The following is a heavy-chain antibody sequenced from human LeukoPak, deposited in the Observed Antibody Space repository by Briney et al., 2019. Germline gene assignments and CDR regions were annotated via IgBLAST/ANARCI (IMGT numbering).Heavy chain of an antibody. CDR2: IYTSGGT. J-gene: IGHJ3*02. CDR1: GGSISSYY. Sequence: SSETLSLTCTVSGGSISSYYWSWIRQPAGKGLEWIGRIYTSGGTNYNPSLKSRVTMSVDTSKNQFSLKLSPVTAADTAVYYCASFSGWYGNAFDIWGQGTMVTVSS. V-gene: IGHV4-4*07. CDR3: ASFSGWYGNAFDI. D-gene: IGHD6-19*01.